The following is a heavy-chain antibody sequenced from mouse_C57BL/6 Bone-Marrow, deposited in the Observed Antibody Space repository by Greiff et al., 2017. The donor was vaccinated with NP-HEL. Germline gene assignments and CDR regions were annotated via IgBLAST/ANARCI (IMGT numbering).Heavy chain of an antibody. CDR3: ARGNDYGSSYQFAY. CDR1: GYTFTSYW. Sequence: QVQLQQPGAELVMPGASVKLSCKASGYTFTSYWMHWVKQRPGQGLEWIGEIDPSDSYTNYNQKFKGKSTLTVDKSSSTAYMQLSSLTSEDSAVYYCARGNDYGSSYQFAYWGQGTLVTVSA. D-gene: IGHD1-1*01. V-gene: IGHV1-69*01. CDR2: IDPSDSYT. J-gene: IGHJ3*01.